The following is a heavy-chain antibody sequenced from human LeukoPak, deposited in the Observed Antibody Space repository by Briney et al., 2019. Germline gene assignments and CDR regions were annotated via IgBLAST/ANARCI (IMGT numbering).Heavy chain of an antibody. Sequence: SETLSLTCTVSGGSISSYYWGWIRQPAGKGLEWIGRIYTSGSTNYNPSLKSRVTMSVDTSKNQFSLKLSSVTAADTAVYYCARGHAVNYYGSGSYDGMDVWGQGTTVTVSS. D-gene: IGHD3-10*01. J-gene: IGHJ6*02. CDR3: ARGHAVNYYGSGSYDGMDV. CDR1: GGSISSYY. V-gene: IGHV4-4*07. CDR2: IYTSGST.